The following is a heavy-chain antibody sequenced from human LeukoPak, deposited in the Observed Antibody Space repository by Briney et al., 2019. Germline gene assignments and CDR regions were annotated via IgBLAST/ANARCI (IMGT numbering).Heavy chain of an antibody. CDR1: GFTFSSYA. D-gene: IGHD2-2*01. J-gene: IGHJ4*02. CDR2: ISGSGGST. CDR3: AKETCSSTSCSTGY. Sequence: GGSLRLSCAASGFTFSSYAMSWVRQAPGKGLEWVSAISGSGGSTYYADSVKGRLTISRDNSKNTLYLQMNSLRAEDTAVYYCAKETCSSTSCSTGYWGQGTLVTVSS. V-gene: IGHV3-23*01.